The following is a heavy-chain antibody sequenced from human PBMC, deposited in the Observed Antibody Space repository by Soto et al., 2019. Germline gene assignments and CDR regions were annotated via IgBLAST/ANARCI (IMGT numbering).Heavy chain of an antibody. CDR3: ARGRRIVVVPAAINWFDP. J-gene: IGHJ5*02. D-gene: IGHD2-2*02. Sequence: SETLSLTCAVYGGSFSGYYWSWIRQPPGKGLEWIGEINHSGSTNYNPSLKSRVTISVDTSKNQFSLKLSSVTAADTAVYYCARGRRIVVVPAAINWFDPWGQGTLVTVSS. CDR1: GGSFSGYY. CDR2: INHSGST. V-gene: IGHV4-34*01.